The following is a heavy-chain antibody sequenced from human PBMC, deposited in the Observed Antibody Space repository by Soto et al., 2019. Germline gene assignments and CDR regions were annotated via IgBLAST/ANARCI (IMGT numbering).Heavy chain of an antibody. CDR2: INSDGSRT. CDR1: GFTFSSYW. Sequence: GGSLRLSCAASGFTFSSYWMHWVRQAPGKGLVWVSRINSDGSRTSYADSVKGRFTISRDNAENTLYLQMNSLRADDTAVHYCARDHIAVAGPHYWGQGTLVTVSS. D-gene: IGHD6-19*01. J-gene: IGHJ4*02. V-gene: IGHV3-74*01. CDR3: ARDHIAVAGPHY.